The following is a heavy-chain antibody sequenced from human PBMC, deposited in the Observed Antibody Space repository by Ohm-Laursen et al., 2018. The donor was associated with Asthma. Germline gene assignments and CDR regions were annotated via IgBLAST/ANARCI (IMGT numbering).Heavy chain of an antibody. CDR3: ASRPITLFGVVIEYYYYGMDV. J-gene: IGHJ6*02. CDR1: GGTFSSYA. V-gene: IGHV1-69*01. Sequence: SSVKVSCNASGGTFSSYAISWVRQAPGQGLEWMGGIIPIFGTANYAQKFQGRVTITADESTSTAYMELRSLRSEDTAVYYCASRPITLFGVVIEYYYYGMDVWGQGTTVTVTS. D-gene: IGHD3-3*01. CDR2: IIPIFGTA.